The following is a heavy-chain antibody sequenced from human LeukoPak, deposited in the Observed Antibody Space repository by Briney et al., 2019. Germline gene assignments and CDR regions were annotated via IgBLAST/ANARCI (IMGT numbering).Heavy chain of an antibody. CDR3: ARGEDSSGYFGLSY. V-gene: IGHV4-59*01. CDR1: GGSISSYY. D-gene: IGHD3-22*01. CDR2: IYYSGST. Sequence: PSETLSLTCTVSGGSISSYYWSWIRQPPGKGLEWIGYIYYSGSTNYNPSLKSRVTISVDTSKNQFSLKLSSVTAADTAVYYCARGEDSSGYFGLSYWAQGTLVTVSS. J-gene: IGHJ4*02.